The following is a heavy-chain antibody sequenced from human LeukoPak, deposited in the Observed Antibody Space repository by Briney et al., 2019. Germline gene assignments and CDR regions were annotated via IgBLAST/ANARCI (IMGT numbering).Heavy chain of an antibody. J-gene: IGHJ5*02. Sequence: ASVKVSCKASGYTFTSYYMHWVRQAPGQGLEWMGIINPSGSSTSYAQKFQGRVTMTRDTSTSTVYMELSSLRSEDTAVYYCARQPSPYYYDSSGYQNWFDPWGQGTLVAVSS. CDR1: GYTFTSYY. V-gene: IGHV1-46*01. CDR3: ARQPSPYYYDSSGYQNWFDP. D-gene: IGHD3-22*01. CDR2: INPSGSST.